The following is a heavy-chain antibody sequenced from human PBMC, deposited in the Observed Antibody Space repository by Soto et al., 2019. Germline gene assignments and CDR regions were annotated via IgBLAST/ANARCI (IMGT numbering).Heavy chain of an antibody. CDR1: GDSVSSNSAA. CDR3: ARGVSSGWYRGTSYYYGMDV. V-gene: IGHV6-1*01. CDR2: TYYRSKWYS. J-gene: IGHJ6*02. D-gene: IGHD6-19*01. Sequence: QVQLQQSGPGLVKPSQTLSLTCAISGDSVSSNSAAWNWIRQSPSRGLEWLGRTYYRSKWYSDYEVTAKSRITINPEPSQNQFYLHLNSVPPEETAVYYCARGVSSGWYRGTSYYYGMDVWGQGTTVTVSS.